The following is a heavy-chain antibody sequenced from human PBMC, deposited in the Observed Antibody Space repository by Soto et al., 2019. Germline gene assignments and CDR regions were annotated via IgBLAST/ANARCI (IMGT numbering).Heavy chain of an antibody. CDR3: ARADIVVVVAATPLWFDP. Sequence: GASVKVSCKASGYTFTSSGISWVRQAPGQGLEWMGWISAYNGNTNYAQKLQGRVTMTTDTSTSTAYMELRSLRSDDTAVYYCARADIVVVVAATPLWFDPWGQGTPVTVSS. CDR2: ISAYNGNT. J-gene: IGHJ5*02. CDR1: GYTFTSSG. V-gene: IGHV1-18*01. D-gene: IGHD2-15*01.